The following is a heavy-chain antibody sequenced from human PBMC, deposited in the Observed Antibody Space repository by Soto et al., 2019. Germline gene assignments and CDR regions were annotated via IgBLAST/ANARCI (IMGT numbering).Heavy chain of an antibody. D-gene: IGHD6-25*01. V-gene: IGHV1-3*01. J-gene: IGHJ3*01. CDR2: INPDNGNT. CDR1: GFSFSDNL. Sequence: QVQLVQSGAEVRKPGASVNISCRASGFSFSDNLINWVRQAPGQGREWMGWINPDNGNTRYSDTFMGGVTISRHSSASIAYVEVSDLTSEDTGVYYCARDMRSGGPRANDASDVWGQGTMFTVSS. CDR3: ARDMRSGGPRANDASDV.